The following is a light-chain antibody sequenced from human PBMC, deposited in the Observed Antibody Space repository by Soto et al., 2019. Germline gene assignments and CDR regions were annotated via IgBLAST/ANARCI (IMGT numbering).Light chain of an antibody. CDR1: QSISSW. Sequence: DIQMTQSPSTLSASVGDRVTITCRASQSISSWLAWYQQKPGKAPKLLIYKASSLESGVPSRFSGSVSGTEFTLTISSLQPDYFATYYCQQYNRYWTFGQGTKVEIK. CDR2: KAS. J-gene: IGKJ1*01. CDR3: QQYNRYWT. V-gene: IGKV1-5*03.